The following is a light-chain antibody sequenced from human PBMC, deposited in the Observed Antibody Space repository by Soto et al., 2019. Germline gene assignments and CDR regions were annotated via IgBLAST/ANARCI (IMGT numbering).Light chain of an antibody. CDR3: QQKNKWPPVT. V-gene: IGKV3-15*01. CDR2: GAS. Sequence: EVVMTQSPATVSVSPGEGVTLSCRASQTISNDLAWYQQKPGQAPRLLIYGASTRATGVPGRFSGGGSGTEFALTISSQQSVDFACYYCQQKNKWPPVTCGGGTKVEIK. CDR1: QTISND. J-gene: IGKJ4*01.